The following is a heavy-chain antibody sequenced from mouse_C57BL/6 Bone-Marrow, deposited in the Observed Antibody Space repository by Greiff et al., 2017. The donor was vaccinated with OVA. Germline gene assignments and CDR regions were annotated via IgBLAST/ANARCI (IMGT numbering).Heavy chain of an antibody. CDR1: GFSLTSYG. CDR2: IWSDGST. J-gene: IGHJ4*01. Sequence: VKLMESGPGLVAPSQSLSITCTVSGFSLTSYGVHWVRQPPGKGLEWLVVIWSDGSTTYNSALKSRLSISKDNSKSQVFLKMNSLQTDDTAMYYCARHGSNYHYAMDYWGQGTSVTVSS. CDR3: ARHGSNYHYAMDY. D-gene: IGHD2-5*01. V-gene: IGHV2-6-1*01.